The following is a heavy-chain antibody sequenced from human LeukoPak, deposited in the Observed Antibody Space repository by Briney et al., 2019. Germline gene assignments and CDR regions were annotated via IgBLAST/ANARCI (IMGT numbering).Heavy chain of an antibody. D-gene: IGHD3-22*01. CDR2: MNPDTGNT. Sequence: ASVKVSCKASGYTFSAYDINWVRQATGQGLEWMGWMNPDTGNTGYAQKFQGRITMTRDTSICTAYMELNNLRSEDAAVYFCARLSETPAYYYSSGYYFLRYWGQGTLLAVSS. J-gene: IGHJ4*02. CDR3: ARLSETPAYYYSSGYYFLRY. V-gene: IGHV1-8*01. CDR1: GYTFSAYD.